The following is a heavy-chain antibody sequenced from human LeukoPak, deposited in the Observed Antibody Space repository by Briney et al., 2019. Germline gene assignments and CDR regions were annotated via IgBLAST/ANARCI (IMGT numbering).Heavy chain of an antibody. CDR1: GGSISSYY. J-gene: IGHJ5*02. CDR2: IYYSGST. Sequence: PSETLSLTCTVSGGSISSYYWSWIRQPPGKGLEWIGYIYYSGSTNYNPSLKSRVTISVDTSKNQFSLKLSSVTAADTAVYYCARDLRYSYARNWFDPWGQGTLVTVSS. CDR3: ARDLRYSYARNWFDP. D-gene: IGHD5-18*01. V-gene: IGHV4-59*01.